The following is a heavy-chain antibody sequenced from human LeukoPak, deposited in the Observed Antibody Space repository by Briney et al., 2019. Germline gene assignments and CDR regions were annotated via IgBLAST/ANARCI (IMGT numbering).Heavy chain of an antibody. D-gene: IGHD3-22*01. J-gene: IGHJ4*02. CDR3: ARGVFDDCRGYYYPPPSW. Sequence: SVKVSCKASGGTFSSYAISWVRQAPGQGLEWMGGIIPIFGTANYAQKFQGRVTITADESTSTAYMELSSLRSEDTAVYYCARGVFDDCRGYYYPPPSWWGQGTLVTVSS. CDR2: IIPIFGTA. V-gene: IGHV1-69*13. CDR1: GGTFSSYA.